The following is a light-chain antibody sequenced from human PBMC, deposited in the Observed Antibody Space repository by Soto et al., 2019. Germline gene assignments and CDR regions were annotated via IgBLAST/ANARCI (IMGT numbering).Light chain of an antibody. J-gene: IGLJ1*01. CDR3: CSYAGGFYG. V-gene: IGLV2-11*01. Sequence: QSALTQPRSVSGSPGQSVTISFTGTSSDVGGYNHVSWYQQHPGKAPKLMIYDVTKRPSGVPDRFSGSKSGNTASLTISGLHAGYEADYYCCSYAGGFYGFGTGTKLTVL. CDR2: DVT. CDR1: SSDVGGYNH.